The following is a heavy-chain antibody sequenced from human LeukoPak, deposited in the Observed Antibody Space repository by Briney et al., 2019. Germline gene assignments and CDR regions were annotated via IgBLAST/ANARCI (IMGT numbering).Heavy chain of an antibody. CDR3: ARLTMVRGVIITSYYFDY. J-gene: IGHJ4*02. Sequence: SETLSLTCTVSGGSISSYYWSWIRQPPGKGLEWIGYIYYIGSTNYNPSLKSRVTISGDTSKNQFSLKLSSVTAADTAVYYCARLTMVRGVIITSYYFDYWGQGTLVTVSS. CDR2: IYYIGST. CDR1: GGSISSYY. V-gene: IGHV4-59*08. D-gene: IGHD3-10*01.